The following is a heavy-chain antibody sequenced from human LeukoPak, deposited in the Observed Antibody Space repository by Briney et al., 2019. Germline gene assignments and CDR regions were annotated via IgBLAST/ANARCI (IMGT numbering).Heavy chain of an antibody. D-gene: IGHD2-15*01. Sequence: PSETLSLTCTVSGGSISSGNYYWRWIRQPAGKGLEWIGRIYTSGSTNYNPSLKSRVTISVDTSKNQFSLKLSSVIAADTAVYYCARQLQVCSGGSCYSGKGIDYWGQGTLVTVSS. CDR1: GGSISSGNYY. V-gene: IGHV4-61*02. J-gene: IGHJ4*02. CDR2: IYTSGST. CDR3: ARQLQVCSGGSCYSGKGIDY.